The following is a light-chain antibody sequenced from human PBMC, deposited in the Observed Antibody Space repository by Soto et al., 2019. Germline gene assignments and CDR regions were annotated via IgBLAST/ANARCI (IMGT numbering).Light chain of an antibody. J-gene: IGKJ1*01. V-gene: IGKV1-6*01. Sequence: AIQMTQSPSSLSASVGDRVTITCRASQDSRTEVGWYQQRPGKAPNLLIYGAATLQGGVPARISGSGDGTEFTLTSSSWQPEDFATYYCLQDYAYPRTCGQGTKVEIK. CDR2: GAA. CDR1: QDSRTE. CDR3: LQDYAYPRT.